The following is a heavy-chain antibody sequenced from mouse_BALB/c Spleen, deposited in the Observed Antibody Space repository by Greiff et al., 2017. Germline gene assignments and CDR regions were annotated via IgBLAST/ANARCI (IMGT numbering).Heavy chain of an antibody. V-gene: IGHV5-17*02. D-gene: IGHD1-1*01. CDR2: ISSGSSTI. CDR3: TRSTVVPYYFDY. CDR1: GFTFSSFG. Sequence: EVKVEESGGGLVQPGGSRKLSCAASGFTFSSFGMHWVRQAPEKGLEWVAYISSGSSTIYYADTVKGRFTISRDNPKNTLFLQMTSLRSEDTAMYYCTRSTVVPYYFDYWGQGTTLTVSS. J-gene: IGHJ2*01.